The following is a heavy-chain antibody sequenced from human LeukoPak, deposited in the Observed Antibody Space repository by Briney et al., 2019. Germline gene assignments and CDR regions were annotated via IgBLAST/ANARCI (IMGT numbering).Heavy chain of an antibody. CDR3: ATYSLGRGFGP. V-gene: IGHV4-61*02. J-gene: IGHJ5*02. Sequence: SQTLSLTCTVSGGSISSGSYYWSWIRQPAGKGLEWIGRIYTSGSTNYNPSLKSRVTISVDTSKNQFSLKLNSVTAADTAVYYCATYSLGRGFGPWGQGTLVTVSS. CDR1: GGSISSGSYY. D-gene: IGHD2-21*01. CDR2: IYTSGST.